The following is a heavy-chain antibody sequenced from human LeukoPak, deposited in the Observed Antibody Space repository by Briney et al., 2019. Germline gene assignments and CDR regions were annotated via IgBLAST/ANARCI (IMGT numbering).Heavy chain of an antibody. Sequence: SETLSLTCAVYGGSLNGYYRRRIRQPPRKGLEWIGEINHRGRTNYNPSLTSRVTISVDTSKNEISLKLSSVTAADTAVYYCARIAVAGTIYYWGQGTLVTVSS. D-gene: IGHD6-19*01. V-gene: IGHV4-34*01. J-gene: IGHJ4*02. CDR3: ARIAVAGTIYY. CDR2: INHRGRT. CDR1: GGSLNGYY.